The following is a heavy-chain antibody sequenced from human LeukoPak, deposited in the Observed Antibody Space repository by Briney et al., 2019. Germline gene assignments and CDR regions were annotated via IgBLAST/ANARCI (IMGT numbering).Heavy chain of an antibody. CDR2: MNPNSGNT. CDR3: ARTPYYYDSSGYYAEY. D-gene: IGHD3-22*01. V-gene: IGHV1-8*03. CDR1: GYTFTSYD. J-gene: IGHJ4*02. Sequence: GASVKVSCKASGYTFTSYDINWVRQATGQGLEWMGWMNPNSGNTGYAQKFQGRVTITRNTSISTAYMELSSLRSDDTAVYYCARTPYYYDSSGYYAEYWGQGTLVTVSS.